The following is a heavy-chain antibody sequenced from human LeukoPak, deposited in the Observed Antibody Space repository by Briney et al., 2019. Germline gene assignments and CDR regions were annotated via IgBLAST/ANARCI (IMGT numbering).Heavy chain of an antibody. CDR3: VRDNSVGDSAWWFDP. J-gene: IGHJ5*02. D-gene: IGHD5-12*01. Sequence: WASVKVSCKASGYTFTNNFMHWVRQAPGQGLEWMGIINPSGDNTWYAQKFQGRVTMTRDMATSTDYMEVSSLRSEDTAVYYCVRDNSVGDSAWWFDPWGQGTLVTVSS. CDR2: INPSGDNT. CDR1: GYTFTNNF. V-gene: IGHV1-46*01.